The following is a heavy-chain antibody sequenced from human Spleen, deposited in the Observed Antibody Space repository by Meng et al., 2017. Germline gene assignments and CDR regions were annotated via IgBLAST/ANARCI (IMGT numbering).Heavy chain of an antibody. Sequence: QGLGQGLVKPSGPLSLPCVVSGGSISSSNWWSWARQPPGKGLQWIGEIYQSGSTSSYNPSLRSRVTMSLDTSRNQISLMLTSVTAADTAVYYCARNGAYCLDSWGQGTLVTVSS. CDR1: GGSISSSNW. CDR3: ARNGAYCLDS. CDR2: IYQSGST. V-gene: IGHV4-4*02. J-gene: IGHJ4*02. D-gene: IGHD2-21*01.